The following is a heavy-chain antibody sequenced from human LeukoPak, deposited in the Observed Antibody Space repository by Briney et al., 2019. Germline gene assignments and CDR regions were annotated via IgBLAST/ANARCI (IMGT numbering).Heavy chain of an antibody. CDR1: GYSFTSYG. CDR2: ISAYNGNT. Sequence: ASVKVSCKASGYSFTSYGISWVRQAPGQGLEWMGWISAYNGNTNYAQKLQGRVTMTTDTSTSTAYMELRSLRSDDTAVYYCARTGPEYYDILTGYSVHQQPLDYRGQGTLVTVSS. D-gene: IGHD3-9*01. J-gene: IGHJ4*02. V-gene: IGHV1-18*01. CDR3: ARTGPEYYDILTGYSVHQQPLDY.